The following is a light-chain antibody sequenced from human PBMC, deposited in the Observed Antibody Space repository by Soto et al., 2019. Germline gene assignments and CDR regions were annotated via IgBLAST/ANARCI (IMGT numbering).Light chain of an antibody. CDR3: QQSYSTLLT. J-gene: IGKJ3*01. V-gene: IGKV1-39*01. CDR1: QSISSY. CDR2: AAS. Sequence: DIQVTQSPSSLSASVGDRVTITCRASQSISSYLNWYQQKPGKAPKLLIYAASSLQSGVPSRFSGSGSGTDFTLTISSLQPEDFATYYCQQSYSTLLTFGPGTKVDIK.